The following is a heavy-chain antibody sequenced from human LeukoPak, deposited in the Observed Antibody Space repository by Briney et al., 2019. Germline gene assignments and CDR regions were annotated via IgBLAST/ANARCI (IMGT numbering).Heavy chain of an antibody. CDR3: AKKIRDPFDY. D-gene: IGHD3-16*01. V-gene: IGHV3-30*18. CDR2: ISYDGSNE. J-gene: IGHJ4*02. CDR1: GFTFSNYG. Sequence: GRSLRLSCTASGFTFSNYGMHWVRQAPGKGLEWVAVISYDGSNEYYVDSVKGRFTISRDNSKNTLYLQMNSLRAEDTAVYYCAKKIRDPFDYWGQGTLVTVSS.